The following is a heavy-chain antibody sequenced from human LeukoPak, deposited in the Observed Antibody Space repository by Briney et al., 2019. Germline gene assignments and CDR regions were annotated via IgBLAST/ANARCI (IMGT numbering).Heavy chain of an antibody. CDR1: GFTFSNYA. CDR3: AKGGEWELLLPFDY. V-gene: IGHV3-23*01. Sequence: GGSLRLSCAASGFTFSNYAMNWVRQAPGKGLEWVSSINGIGGSTYYADSVKGRFTISRDNSKNTLYLQMNSLRAEDTAVYYCAKGGEWELLLPFDYWGQGTLVTVSS. D-gene: IGHD1-26*01. J-gene: IGHJ4*02. CDR2: INGIGGST.